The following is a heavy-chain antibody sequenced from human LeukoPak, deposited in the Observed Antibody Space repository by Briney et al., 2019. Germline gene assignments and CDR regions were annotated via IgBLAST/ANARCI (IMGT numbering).Heavy chain of an antibody. CDR1: GFTFSSYW. Sequence: GGSLRLSCAASGFTFSSYWMSWVRQAPGKGLERVANIKHDGSEKYYVDSVKGRFTISRDNAKNSLYLQMNSMRAEDTAVYYCARMSWNYVHYLPYYYYYMDVWGKGTTVTVSS. D-gene: IGHD1-7*01. CDR2: IKHDGSEK. V-gene: IGHV3-7*01. CDR3: ARMSWNYVHYLPYYYYYMDV. J-gene: IGHJ6*03.